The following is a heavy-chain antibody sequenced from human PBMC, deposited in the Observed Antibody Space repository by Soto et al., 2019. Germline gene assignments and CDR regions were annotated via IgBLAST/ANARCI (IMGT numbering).Heavy chain of an antibody. D-gene: IGHD2-15*01. CDR1: GGSISSGGYS. J-gene: IGHJ4*02. Sequence: QLQLQESGSGLVKPSQTLSLTCAVSGGSISSGGYSWSWIRQPPGKGLEWIGYIYHSGSTYYNPSLKRRVTISVDRPKNQFSRKLGFVPAADTAVYLFPRGRVVAAQHGGQGPRVPVSS. V-gene: IGHV4-30-2*01. CDR3: PRGRVVAAQH. CDR2: IYHSGST.